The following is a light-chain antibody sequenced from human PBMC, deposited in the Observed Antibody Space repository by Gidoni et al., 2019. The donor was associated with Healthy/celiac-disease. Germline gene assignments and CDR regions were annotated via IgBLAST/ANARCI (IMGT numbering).Light chain of an antibody. CDR2: AAS. V-gene: IGKV1-39*01. CDR1: QSISSY. Sequence: DIQMTQSPSFLSASVGDRVTITCRASQSISSYLNWYQQKPGKAPKLLIYAASSLQSGVPSRFSGSGAGTDFTLTISNLQPEYFATYYCQQSYSTPPTFGQGTKVEIK. CDR3: QQSYSTPPT. J-gene: IGKJ1*01.